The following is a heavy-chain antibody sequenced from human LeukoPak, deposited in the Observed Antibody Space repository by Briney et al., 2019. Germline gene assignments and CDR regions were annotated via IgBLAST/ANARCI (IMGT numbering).Heavy chain of an antibody. D-gene: IGHD1-26*01. J-gene: IGHJ6*03. CDR2: TNAGNGDT. CDR3: ARDGSSAVGPYYYYMDV. Sequence: RWASVKVSCKASGYTFTSYAIHWMRQAPGQRLEWVGWTNAGNGDTKYSQEFQGRVTITRDTSASTVYMELSSLRSEDMAIYFCARDGSSAVGPYYYYMDVWGKGTTVTVSS. CDR1: GYTFTSYA. V-gene: IGHV1-3*02.